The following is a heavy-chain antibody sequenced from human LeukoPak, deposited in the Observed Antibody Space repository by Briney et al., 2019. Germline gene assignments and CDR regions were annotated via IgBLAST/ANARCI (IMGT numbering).Heavy chain of an antibody. Sequence: SETLSLTCTVSGGSISSSSYYWGWIRQPPGKGLEWIGSIYYGGSTYYNPSLKSRVTISVDTSKNQFSLKLSSVTAADTAVYYCARAYSSGWYGPQNWFDPWGQGTLVTVSS. CDR3: ARAYSSGWYGPQNWFDP. CDR1: GGSISSSSYY. D-gene: IGHD6-19*01. CDR2: IYYGGST. J-gene: IGHJ5*02. V-gene: IGHV4-39*01.